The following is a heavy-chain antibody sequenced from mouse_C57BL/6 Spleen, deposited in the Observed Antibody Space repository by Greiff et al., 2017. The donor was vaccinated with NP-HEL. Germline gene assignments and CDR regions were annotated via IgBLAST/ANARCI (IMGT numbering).Heavy chain of an antibody. CDR3: AYYYGSLDY. V-gene: IGHV1-26*01. CDR1: GYTFTDYY. J-gene: IGHJ2*01. D-gene: IGHD1-1*01. CDR2: INPNNGGT. Sequence: EVQLQQSGPELVKPGASVKISCKASGYTFTDYYMNWVKQSHGKSLEWIGDINPNNGGTSYNQKFKGKATLTVDKSSSTAYMELRSLTSEDSAVYYCAYYYGSLDYWGQGTTLTVSS.